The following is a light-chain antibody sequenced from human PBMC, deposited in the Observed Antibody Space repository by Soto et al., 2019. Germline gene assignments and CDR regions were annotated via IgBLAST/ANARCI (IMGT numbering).Light chain of an antibody. J-gene: IGKJ2*01. Sequence: EIVLTPSPGTLSLSPGERATLSCRASQSVSSGYLAWYQQKPGQAPRLLIYGASSRATGIPDRFSGSGSGTDFTLTISRLEPEEFAVYYCQQYGSAPPYTLGQGTKLDIK. CDR2: GAS. CDR1: QSVSSGY. V-gene: IGKV3-20*01. CDR3: QQYGSAPPYT.